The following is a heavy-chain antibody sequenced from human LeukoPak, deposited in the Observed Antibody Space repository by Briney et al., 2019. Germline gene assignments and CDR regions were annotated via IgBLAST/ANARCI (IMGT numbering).Heavy chain of an antibody. CDR1: GYSFTDHY. Sequence: ASVKVSCKASGYSFTDHYIHWVRQAPGQGLEWMGWINPNSGDTKYAQKFQGRVTMTRDTSITTAYMELSRLRSDDTAVYYCARALGVVGATHYWGQGTLVTVSS. CDR3: ARALGVVGATHY. CDR2: INPNSGDT. J-gene: IGHJ4*02. D-gene: IGHD1-26*01. V-gene: IGHV1-2*02.